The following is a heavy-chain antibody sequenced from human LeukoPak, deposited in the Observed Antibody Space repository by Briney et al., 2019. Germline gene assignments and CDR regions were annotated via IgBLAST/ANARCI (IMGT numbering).Heavy chain of an antibody. CDR3: ARHAAMVPLDFDY. J-gene: IGHJ4*02. V-gene: IGHV4-59*01. Sequence: SETLSLTCTVSGGSISSYYWSWIRQPPGKGLEWIGYIYYSGSTNYNPSLNSRVTISVDTSKNQFSLKLSSVTAADTAVYYCARHAAMVPLDFDYWGQGTLVTVSS. CDR1: GGSISSYY. CDR2: IYYSGST. D-gene: IGHD5-18*01.